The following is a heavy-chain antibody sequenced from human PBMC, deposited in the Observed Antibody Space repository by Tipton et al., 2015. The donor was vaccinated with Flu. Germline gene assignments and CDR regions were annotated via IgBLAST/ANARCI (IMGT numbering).Heavy chain of an antibody. D-gene: IGHD3-10*01. CDR2: IYYSGNT. V-gene: IGHV4-59*01. Sequence: TLSLTCTVSGASINNYYWSWIRQPPGKGLEWIGYIYYSGNTNYNPSLKSRVTMSLDASKSHFSLKLSSVTVADTAMYYCSSYYIRGFGIWGQGTMVTVSS. J-gene: IGHJ3*02. CDR1: GASINNYY. CDR3: SSYYIRGFGI.